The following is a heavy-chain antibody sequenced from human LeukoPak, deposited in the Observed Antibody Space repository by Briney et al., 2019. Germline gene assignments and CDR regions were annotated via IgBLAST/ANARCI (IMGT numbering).Heavy chain of an antibody. J-gene: IGHJ4*02. Sequence: KASETLSLTCTVSGGSISSYYWSWIRQPPGKGLEWIGYIYYSGSTNYNPSLKSRVTISVDRSKNQFSLKLSSVTAADTAVYYCARVLEELVNYFDYWGQGTLVTVSS. D-gene: IGHD1-1*01. CDR2: IYYSGST. CDR3: ARVLEELVNYFDY. CDR1: GGSISSYY. V-gene: IGHV4-59*12.